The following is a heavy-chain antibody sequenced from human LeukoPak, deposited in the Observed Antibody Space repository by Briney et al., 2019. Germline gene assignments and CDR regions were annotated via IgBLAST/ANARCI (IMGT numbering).Heavy chain of an antibody. Sequence: GGSLRLSCAASGFTFGSYAMSWVRQAPGKGLEWVSAISDSGGSTYYADSVKGRFTISRDNSKNTLYLQMNSLRAEDTAVYYCAKVDSFGRVTYYDFWSGYYPTFDYWGQGTLVTVSS. D-gene: IGHD3-3*01. CDR2: ISDSGGST. CDR1: GFTFGSYA. CDR3: AKVDSFGRVTYYDFWSGYYPTFDY. V-gene: IGHV3-23*01. J-gene: IGHJ4*02.